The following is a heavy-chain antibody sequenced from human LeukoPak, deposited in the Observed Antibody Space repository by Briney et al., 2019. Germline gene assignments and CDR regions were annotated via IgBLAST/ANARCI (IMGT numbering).Heavy chain of an antibody. D-gene: IGHD3-22*01. CDR3: ARVQPNYYDGSGYSVFDY. CDR1: GYTFTSYG. Sequence: ASVKVSCKASGYTFTSYGISWVRQAPGQGLEWMGWISAYNGNTNYAQKLQGRVTMTTDTSTSTAYMELRSLRSDDTAVYYCARVQPNYYDGSGYSVFDYWGQGTLVTVSS. V-gene: IGHV1-18*01. CDR2: ISAYNGNT. J-gene: IGHJ4*02.